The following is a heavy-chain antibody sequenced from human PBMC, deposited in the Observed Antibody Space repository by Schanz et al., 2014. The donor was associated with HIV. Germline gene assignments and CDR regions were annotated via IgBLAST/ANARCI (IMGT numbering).Heavy chain of an antibody. D-gene: IGHD3-16*01. CDR2: ISYDGNTK. V-gene: IGHV3-30*03. J-gene: IGHJ6*02. CDR1: GFTFRSYG. Sequence: QVQLVESGGGVVQPGRSQRLSCAASGFTFRSYGMHWVRQAPGKGLEWVALISYDGNTKYYADSVKGRFSISRDKSKNTLYLQMNRLRGEDTAVYYCARVANWDYYGMDVWGRGTTVTVSS. CDR3: ARVANWDYYGMDV.